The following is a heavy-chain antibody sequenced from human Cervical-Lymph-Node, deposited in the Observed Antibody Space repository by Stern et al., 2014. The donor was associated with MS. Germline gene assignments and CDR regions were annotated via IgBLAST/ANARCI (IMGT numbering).Heavy chain of an antibody. D-gene: IGHD6-13*01. CDR2: ISPMFGVA. J-gene: IGHJ4*02. CDR1: GGSFSTFD. V-gene: IGHV1-69*01. Sequence: VQLEESGPEVKKPESSVKVSCKASGGSFSTFDINWVRQAPGQRLEWLGGISPMFGVANYAQNFQGRVTFTADESTSTVYIELSSLRSEDTAMYYCARHQGGIAANWGQGTLVTVSS. CDR3: ARHQGGIAAN.